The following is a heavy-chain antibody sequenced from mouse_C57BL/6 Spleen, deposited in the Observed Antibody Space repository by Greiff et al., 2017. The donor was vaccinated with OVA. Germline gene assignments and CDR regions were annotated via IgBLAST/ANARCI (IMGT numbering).Heavy chain of an antibody. D-gene: IGHD1-3*01. CDR2: IDPSDSYT. J-gene: IGHJ3*01. V-gene: IGHV1-69*01. Sequence: VQLQQPGAELVMPGASVKLSCKASGYTFTSYWMHWVKRRPGQGLEWIGEIDPSDSYTNYNQKFKGKSTLTVDKSSSTAYMQLSSLTSEDSAVYYCARPSGGGWFAYWGQGTLVTVSA. CDR1: GYTFTSYW. CDR3: ARPSGGGWFAY.